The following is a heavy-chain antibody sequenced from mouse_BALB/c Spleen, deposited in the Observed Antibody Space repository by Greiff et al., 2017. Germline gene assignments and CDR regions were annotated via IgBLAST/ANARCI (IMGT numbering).Heavy chain of an antibody. CDR3: ARGEDYGAWFAY. Sequence: VQLKESGPGLVKPSQSLSLTCTVTGYSITSDYAWNWIRQFPGNKLEWMGYISYSGSTSYNPSLKSRISITRDTSKNQFFLQLNSVTTEDTATYYCARGEDYGAWFAYWGQGTLVTVSA. D-gene: IGHD2-4*01. CDR1: GYSITSDYA. CDR2: ISYSGST. V-gene: IGHV3-2*02. J-gene: IGHJ3*01.